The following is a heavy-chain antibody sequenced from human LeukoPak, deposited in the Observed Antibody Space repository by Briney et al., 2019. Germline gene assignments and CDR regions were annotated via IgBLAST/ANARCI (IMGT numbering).Heavy chain of an antibody. CDR3: AKNGDYGYAMDV. CDR2: FNPYSGAS. CDR1: GYTFTDYY. D-gene: IGHD4-17*01. V-gene: IGHV1-2*02. Sequence: ASVKVSCKASGYTFTDYYMHWVRQAPGQGLEWVGSFNPYSGASKYAQKLQGRVTMTGDTSISAAYLQLGRVIGDDTAVYYCAKNGDYGYAMDVWGQGTTVTVSS. J-gene: IGHJ6*02.